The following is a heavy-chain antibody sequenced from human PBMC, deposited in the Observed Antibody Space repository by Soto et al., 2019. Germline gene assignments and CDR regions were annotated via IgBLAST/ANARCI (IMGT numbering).Heavy chain of an antibody. J-gene: IGHJ4*02. Sequence: PSETLSLTCTVSGGSISSSSYYWGWIRQPPGKGLEWIGSIYYSGSTYYNPSLKSRVTISVDTSKNQFSLKLSSVTAADTAVYYCARHGTREYSGYDSIRALYFDYWGQGTLVTVSS. D-gene: IGHD5-12*01. V-gene: IGHV4-39*01. CDR3: ARHGTREYSGYDSIRALYFDY. CDR1: GGSISSSSYY. CDR2: IYYSGST.